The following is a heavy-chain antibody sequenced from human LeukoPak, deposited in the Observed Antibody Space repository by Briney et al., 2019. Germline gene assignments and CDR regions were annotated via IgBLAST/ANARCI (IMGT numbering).Heavy chain of an antibody. CDR3: ARAYGSGSYSGY. CDR2: ISSSSSYI. D-gene: IGHD3-10*01. J-gene: IGHJ4*02. CDR1: GFTFSSYS. V-gene: IGHV3-21*01. Sequence: PGGSLRLSCAASGFTFSSYSMNWVRQAPGKGLEWVSSISSSSSYIYYADSVKGRFTISRDNAKNSLYLQMNSLRAEGTAVYYCARAYGSGSYSGYWGQGTLVTVSS.